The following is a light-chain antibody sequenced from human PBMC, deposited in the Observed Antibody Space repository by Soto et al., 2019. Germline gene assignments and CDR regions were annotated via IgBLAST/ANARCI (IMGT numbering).Light chain of an antibody. J-gene: IGLJ1*01. Sequence: QSVLTQPASVSGSPGQSITISCTGTISDVGSHNLVSWYQQHPDKAPKLIIYEVNERPSGVSRRFSGSKSGNTASLTVSGLQPDDEADYHSCSFAGSNPFPYVFGTGTKVTVL. CDR2: EVN. CDR3: CSFAGSNPFPYV. CDR1: ISDVGSHNL. V-gene: IGLV2-23*02.